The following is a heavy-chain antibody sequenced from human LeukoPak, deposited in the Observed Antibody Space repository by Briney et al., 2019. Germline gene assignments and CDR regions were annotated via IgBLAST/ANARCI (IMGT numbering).Heavy chain of an antibody. V-gene: IGHV3-53*01. J-gene: IGHJ4*02. D-gene: IGHD3-10*01. CDR1: GLTVSSNY. Sequence: EGSLRLSCAVSGLTVSSNYMSWVRQAPGKGLEWVSVLYSGGNTYYADSVKGRFTVSRDNSKNTLYLQMNSLRAEDTAVYYCARYDGGSGPFDYWGQGTLVTVSS. CDR3: ARYDGGSGPFDY. CDR2: LYSGGNT.